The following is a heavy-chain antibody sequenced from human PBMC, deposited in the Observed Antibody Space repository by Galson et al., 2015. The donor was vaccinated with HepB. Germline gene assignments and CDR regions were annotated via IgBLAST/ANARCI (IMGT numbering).Heavy chain of an antibody. CDR3: SRPLYHCALDY. D-gene: IGHD1-14*01. Sequence: SVKVSCKASGYTFTSYGISWVRQAPGQGLEWMGGISAYNGNTHCAQKHQGRVTMTTDPSTSTAYMELRSLRSDDTAVYYCSRPLYHCALDYWGQGTLVDVSS. J-gene: IGHJ4*02. CDR2: ISAYNGNT. V-gene: IGHV1-18*04. CDR1: GYTFTSYG.